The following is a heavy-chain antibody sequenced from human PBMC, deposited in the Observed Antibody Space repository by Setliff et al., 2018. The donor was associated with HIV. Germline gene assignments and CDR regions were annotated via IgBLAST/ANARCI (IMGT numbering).Heavy chain of an antibody. CDR3: ARIPPELDFGS. D-gene: IGHD1-26*01. J-gene: IGHJ4*02. CDR1: GGSISSSNYY. V-gene: IGHV4-39*07. CDR2: IFYSGST. Sequence: PSETLSLTCTVSGGSISSSNYYWGWIRQPPGKGLEWIGSIFYSGSTYYNPSLKSRVTISVDTSKNQFSLRLSSVTAADTAVYYCARIPPELDFGSWGQGTLVTVSS.